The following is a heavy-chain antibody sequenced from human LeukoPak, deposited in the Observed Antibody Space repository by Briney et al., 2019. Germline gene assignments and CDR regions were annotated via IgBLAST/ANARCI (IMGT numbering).Heavy chain of an antibody. CDR2: IYYSGST. CDR3: ATDPPFDY. CDR1: GGSISSSSYS. J-gene: IGHJ4*02. V-gene: IGHV4-39*01. Sequence: PSETLSLTCTVSGGSISSSSYSWGWMRQPRGKGLEWIGSIYYSGSTYYNPSLKSRVTISVDTSKNQFSLKLSSVTAADTAVYYCATDPPFDYWGQGTLVTVSS.